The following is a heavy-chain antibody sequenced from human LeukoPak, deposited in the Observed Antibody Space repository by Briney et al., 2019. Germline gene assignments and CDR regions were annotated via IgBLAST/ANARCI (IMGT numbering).Heavy chain of an antibody. CDR3: AREEYCSGGSCYSSNWFDP. CDR1: GYTFTGYY. V-gene: IGHV1-2*02. CDR2: INTNSGGT. J-gene: IGHJ5*02. Sequence: ASVKVSCTASGYTFTGYYMHWVRQAPGKGLEWMGWINTNSGGTNYAQKFQGRVTMTRDTSISTAYMELSRLRSDDTAVYYCAREEYCSGGSCYSSNWFDPWGQGTLVTVSS. D-gene: IGHD2-15*01.